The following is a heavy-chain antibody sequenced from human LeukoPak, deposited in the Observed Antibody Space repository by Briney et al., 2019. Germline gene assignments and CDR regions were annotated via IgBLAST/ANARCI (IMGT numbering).Heavy chain of an antibody. CDR1: GFTFSTYC. CDR3: AKEMGFKIREVMLGFFDY. V-gene: IGHV3-23*01. D-gene: IGHD3-10*01. J-gene: IGHJ4*02. CDR2: ISTSGGIT. Sequence: GGSLRLSCAASGFTFSTYCMNWVRQAPGKGLEWVSGISTSGGITDYADSVKGRFTISRDNSKRTLYLEMNSLRAEDTAVYYCAKEMGFKIREVMLGFFDYWGQGTLVTVSS.